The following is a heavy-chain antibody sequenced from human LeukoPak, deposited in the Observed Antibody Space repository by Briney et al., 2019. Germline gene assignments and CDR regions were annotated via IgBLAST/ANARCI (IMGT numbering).Heavy chain of an antibody. J-gene: IGHJ6*04. CDR3: ARGDRVGSGGGCGMDV. CDR2: INPTVGTT. D-gene: IGHD3-3*01. V-gene: IGHV1-46*01. CDR1: GYSFTTHY. Sequence: ASVNVSCKASGYSFTTHYVHWVRQAPGQGLEWMGIINPTVGTTFYAQKFQDRVTMTSDTSASIAYLGLNCLRSDETAVYFCARGDRVGSGGGCGMDVWGKGTTVTVSS.